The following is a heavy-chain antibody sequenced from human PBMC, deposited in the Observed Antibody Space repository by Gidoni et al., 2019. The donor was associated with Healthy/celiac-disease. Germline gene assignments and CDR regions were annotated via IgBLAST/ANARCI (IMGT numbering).Heavy chain of an antibody. V-gene: IGHV3-7*03. D-gene: IGHD5-18*01. Sequence: EVQLVESGGGLVQPGGSLRLSCAASGFTFSSYWMSWVRQAPGKGLEWVANIKQDGSEKYYVDSVKGRFTISRDNAKNSLYLQMNSLRAEDTAVYYCARDARGYSYGYDEPAFDYWGQGTLVTVSS. CDR2: IKQDGSEK. J-gene: IGHJ4*02. CDR3: ARDARGYSYGYDEPAFDY. CDR1: GFTFSSYW.